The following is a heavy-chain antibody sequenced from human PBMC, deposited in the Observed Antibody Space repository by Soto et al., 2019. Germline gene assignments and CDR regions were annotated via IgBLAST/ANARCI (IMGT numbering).Heavy chain of an antibody. CDR3: AHRVLRTVFGLVTTTAIYFDF. D-gene: IGHD3-3*01. Sequence: QITLNESGPTQVNPRQTLTLTCTFSGLSLTTSGVGVGWIRQSPGKAPEWLALIYWDDDKRYSPSLKSRLTITKDTSKNQVVLTMADLDPADTATYYCAHRVLRTVFGLVTTTAIYFDFWGQGTPVAVSS. J-gene: IGHJ4*02. CDR2: IYWDDDK. CDR1: GLSLTTSGVG. V-gene: IGHV2-5*02.